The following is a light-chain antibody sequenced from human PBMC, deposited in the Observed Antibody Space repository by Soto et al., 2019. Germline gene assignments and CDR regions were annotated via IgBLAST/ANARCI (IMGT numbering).Light chain of an antibody. V-gene: IGLV2-11*01. J-gene: IGLJ1*01. CDR3: CSYAGTYYV. Sequence: QSALTQPRSVSGSPGQAVTISCTGTSSDVGGYNYVSWYQQHPGKAPKVMIYDVSKRPSGVADRFSGSKSGNTAPLTISGLQAEDEADYYCCSYAGTYYVFGTGTKLTVL. CDR1: SSDVGGYNY. CDR2: DVS.